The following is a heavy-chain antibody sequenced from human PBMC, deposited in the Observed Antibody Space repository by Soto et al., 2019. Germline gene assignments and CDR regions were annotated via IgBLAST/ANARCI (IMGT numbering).Heavy chain of an antibody. CDR3: AREGSNYPGGMDV. J-gene: IGHJ6*02. Sequence: ASVKVSCKASGYTFTGYYMHWVRQAPGQGLERMGWINPNSGGTNYAQKFQGWVTMTRDTSISTAYMELSRLRSDDTAVYYCAREGSNYPGGMDVWGQGTTVTVSS. V-gene: IGHV1-2*04. CDR2: INPNSGGT. D-gene: IGHD4-4*01. CDR1: GYTFTGYY.